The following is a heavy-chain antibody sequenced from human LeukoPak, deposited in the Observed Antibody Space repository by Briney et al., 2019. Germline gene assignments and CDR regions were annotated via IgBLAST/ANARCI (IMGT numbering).Heavy chain of an antibody. Sequence: GGSLRLSCAASGFTFSSYSMNWVRQAPGKGLEWVSSISSSSSYIYYADSVKGRFTISRDNAKNSLYLQMNSLRAEDTAIYYCAKSSYYDSSGYYREYYFDYWGQGTLVTVSS. V-gene: IGHV3-21*04. CDR3: AKSSYYDSSGYYREYYFDY. D-gene: IGHD3-22*01. CDR1: GFTFSSYS. J-gene: IGHJ4*02. CDR2: ISSSSSYI.